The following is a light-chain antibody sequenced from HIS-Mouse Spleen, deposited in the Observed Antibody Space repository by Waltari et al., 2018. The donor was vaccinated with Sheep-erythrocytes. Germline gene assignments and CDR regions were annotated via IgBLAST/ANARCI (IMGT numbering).Light chain of an antibody. CDR1: KLGDKY. Sequence: SYELTQPPSVSVSPGQTASITCSGEKLGDKYACWYHQKPGQSPVLVIYQESKRPSGIPERFAGSNSRNTATLTISGTQAMDEADYYCQAWDSSTVVFGGGTKLTVL. CDR3: QAWDSSTVV. J-gene: IGLJ2*01. V-gene: IGLV3-1*01. CDR2: QES.